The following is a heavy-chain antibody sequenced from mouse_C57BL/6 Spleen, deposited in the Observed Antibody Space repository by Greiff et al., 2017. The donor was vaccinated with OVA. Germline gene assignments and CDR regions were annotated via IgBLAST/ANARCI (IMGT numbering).Heavy chain of an antibody. CDR1: GYTFTSYW. CDR2: IYPGNSDT. CDR3: TRGDDGYYAYAMDY. D-gene: IGHD2-3*01. J-gene: IGHJ4*01. Sequence: VQLQQSGTVLARPGASVKMSCKTSGYTFTSYWMHWVKQRPGQGLEWIGAIYPGNSDTSYNQKFKGKAKLPADTSASTASMELSSLTNEDSAVYYWTRGDDGYYAYAMDYWGQGTSVTVSS. V-gene: IGHV1-5*01.